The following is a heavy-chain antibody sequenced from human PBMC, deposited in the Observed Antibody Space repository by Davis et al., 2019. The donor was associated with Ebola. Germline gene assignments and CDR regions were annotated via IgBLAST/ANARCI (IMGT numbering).Heavy chain of an antibody. CDR1: AFTFSDYY. J-gene: IGHJ4*02. D-gene: IGHD6-19*01. CDR2: ISGAGYNT. Sequence: PGGSLRLSCEASAFTFSDYYMNWVRQGPGQGLEWVSGISGAGYNTYHADSVKGRFTISRDNSKNTLYLQMNSLSADDTAVYYCATCGFCISSSGIDYRGQGTLVTVSS. V-gene: IGHV3-23*01. CDR3: ATCGFCISSSGIDY.